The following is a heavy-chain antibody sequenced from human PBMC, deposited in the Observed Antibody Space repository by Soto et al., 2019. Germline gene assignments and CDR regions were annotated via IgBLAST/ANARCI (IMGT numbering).Heavy chain of an antibody. J-gene: IGHJ2*01. D-gene: IGHD3-22*01. CDR2: IIPIFGTA. V-gene: IGHV1-69*06. Sequence: RASVKVSCKASGGIFSSYAISWVRQAPGQGLEWMGGIIPIFGTASYAQKFQGRVTITADKSTSTAYMELSSLRSEDTAVYYCARDRGRYYDSSGYYYVGYFDLWGRGTLVTVSS. CDR3: ARDRGRYYDSSGYYYVGYFDL. CDR1: GGIFSSYA.